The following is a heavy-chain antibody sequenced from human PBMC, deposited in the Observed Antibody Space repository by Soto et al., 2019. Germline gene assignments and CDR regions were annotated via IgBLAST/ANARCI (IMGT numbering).Heavy chain of an antibody. D-gene: IGHD6-13*01. V-gene: IGHV2-5*02. Sequence: QITLKESGPTLVKPTQTLTLTCTFSGFSLSTSGVGVGWIRQPPGKALEWLALIYWDDDKRYSPSLKSRLTIXKXXSKNQVVLTMTNMDPVDTATYYCAHRPHTSSSFDYWGQGTLVTVSS. CDR2: IYWDDDK. J-gene: IGHJ4*02. CDR1: GFSLSTSGVG. CDR3: AHRPHTSSSFDY.